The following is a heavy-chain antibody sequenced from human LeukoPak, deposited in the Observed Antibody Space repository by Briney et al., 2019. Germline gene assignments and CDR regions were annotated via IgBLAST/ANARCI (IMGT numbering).Heavy chain of an antibody. CDR2: IKQDGSEK. CDR1: GFTFSRYW. J-gene: IGHJ4*02. D-gene: IGHD3-10*01. V-gene: IGHV3-7*01. Sequence: AGGSLRLSCAASGFTFSRYWMTWVRQAPGKGLEWVANIKQDGSEKYYVDSVKGRFTISRDNAKNTLYLQMNSLRAEDTAVYYCAKGHVLLWFGEFWGQGTLVTVSS. CDR3: AKGHVLLWFGEF.